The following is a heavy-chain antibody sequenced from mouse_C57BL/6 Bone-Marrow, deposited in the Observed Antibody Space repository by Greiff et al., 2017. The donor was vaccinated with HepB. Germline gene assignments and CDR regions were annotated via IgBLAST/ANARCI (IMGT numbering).Heavy chain of an antibody. CDR1: GFTFSDYG. V-gene: IGHV5-17*01. CDR2: ISSGSSTI. Sequence: EVQWVESGGGLVKPGGSLKLSCAASGFTFSDYGMHWVRQAPEKGLEWVAYISSGSSTIYYADTVKGRFTISRDNAKNTLFLQMTSLRSEDTAMYYCASSDYYGSSYPALFAYWGQGTLVTVSA. D-gene: IGHD1-1*01. CDR3: ASSDYYGSSYPALFAY. J-gene: IGHJ3*01.